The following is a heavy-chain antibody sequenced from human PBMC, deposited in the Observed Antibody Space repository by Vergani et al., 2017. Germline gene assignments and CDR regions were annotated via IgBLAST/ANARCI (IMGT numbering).Heavy chain of an antibody. CDR2: IIPIFGTA. Sequence: QVQLVQSGAEVKKPGSSVKVSCKASGGTFSSYAISWVRQAPGQGLEWMGGIIPIFGTATYAQKFQGRVTITADESTSTAYMELSSLRSEDTAVYYCARDTDWQIGSGWSSYYFDYWGQGTLVTVSS. V-gene: IGHV1-69*01. CDR1: GGTFSSYA. J-gene: IGHJ4*02. D-gene: IGHD6-19*01. CDR3: ARDTDWQIGSGWSSYYFDY.